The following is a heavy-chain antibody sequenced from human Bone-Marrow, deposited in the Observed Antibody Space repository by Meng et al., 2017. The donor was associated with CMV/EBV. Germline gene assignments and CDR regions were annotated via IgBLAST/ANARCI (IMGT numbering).Heavy chain of an antibody. J-gene: IGHJ3*02. CDR1: GGTFSSYT. CDR3: ASKLYYDFWSAYRGAEGVDPFNI. V-gene: IGHV1-2*02. Sequence: ASVKVSCKASGGTFSSYTISWVRQAPGQGLEWMGWISPNNGGTNYVQKFQGRVIMTRDTSINTAYLQLNSLTFDDTAVYYCASKLYYDFWSAYRGAEGVDPFNIWGQGTAVTVSS. D-gene: IGHD3-3*01. CDR2: ISPNNGGT.